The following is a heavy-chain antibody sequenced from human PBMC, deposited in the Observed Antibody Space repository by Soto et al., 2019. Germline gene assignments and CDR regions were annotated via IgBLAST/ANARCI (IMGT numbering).Heavy chain of an antibody. J-gene: IGHJ4*02. D-gene: IGHD3-22*01. Sequence: ASVKVSCKTSGHTLINYYMHWVRQAPGQGLDWLGKIDPSGNGTSYAERFQGRITLTSDTSTKTVYVELSSLRSEDTAIYYCAINYYDSSGYLYWGQGTLVT. CDR2: IDPSGNGT. CDR3: AINYYDSSGYLY. CDR1: GHTLINYY. V-gene: IGHV1-46*01.